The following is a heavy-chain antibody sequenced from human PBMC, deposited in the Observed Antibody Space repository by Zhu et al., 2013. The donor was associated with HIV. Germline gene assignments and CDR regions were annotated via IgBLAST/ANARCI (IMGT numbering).Heavy chain of an antibody. CDR3: IRGPGYCSSTSCSDYYYSMDV. J-gene: IGHJ6*03. CDR2: ISTYYGNT. V-gene: IGHV1-18*01. D-gene: IGHD2-2*01. CDR1: GYTLNNYG. Sequence: QVHLVQSGAEVKKPGASVKVSCKASGYTLNNYGISWVRQAPGQGLDWVGWISTYYGNTNYAQRLQGRLTMTTDTSTNTAYMELRSLRSDDTAVYYCIRGPGYCSSTSCSDYYYSMDVWGKGTTVTVSS.